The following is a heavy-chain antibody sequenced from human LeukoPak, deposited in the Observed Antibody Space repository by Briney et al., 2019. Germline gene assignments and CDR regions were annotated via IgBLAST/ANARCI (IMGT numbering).Heavy chain of an antibody. CDR3: ARDSYYYDSSGYYLSSFDY. CDR1: GFTFDDYG. Sequence: GGPLRLSCAASGFTFDDYGMSWVRQAPGKGLEWVSGINWNGGSTGYADSVKGRFTISRDNAKNSLYLQMNSLRAEDTALYYCARDSYYYDSSGYYLSSFDYWGQGTLVTVSS. CDR2: INWNGGST. J-gene: IGHJ4*02. D-gene: IGHD3-22*01. V-gene: IGHV3-20*04.